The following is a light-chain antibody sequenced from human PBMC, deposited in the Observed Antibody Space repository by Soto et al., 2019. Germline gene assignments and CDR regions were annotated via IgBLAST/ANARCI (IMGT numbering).Light chain of an antibody. CDR2: QDS. Sequence: SYELTQPPSVSVSPGQTASITCSGDKLGDKYACWYQQKPGQSPVLVIYQDSKRPSGIPERFSXSNSGNTATLTISGTQAMDEADYYCQAWDSSTGVFGTGTKVTVL. V-gene: IGLV3-1*01. J-gene: IGLJ1*01. CDR1: KLGDKY. CDR3: QAWDSSTGV.